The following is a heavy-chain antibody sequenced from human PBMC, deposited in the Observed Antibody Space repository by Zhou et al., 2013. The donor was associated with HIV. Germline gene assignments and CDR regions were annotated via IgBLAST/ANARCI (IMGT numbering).Heavy chain of an antibody. CDR3: ARDRDGTSDNWFDP. J-gene: IGHJ5*02. CDR2: INVYNGNT. D-gene: IGHD1-1*01. V-gene: IGHV1-18*01. CDR1: EVSFSHYA. Sequence: QVRLMQSGAAVKKPGSSVKISCQASEVSFSHYAVNWVRQAPGQGLEWMGWINVYNGNTNYGQKFQGRITLTTETLMSTAYMELRSLRSDDTAVYYCARDRDGTSDNWFDPWGQGTLVTVSS.